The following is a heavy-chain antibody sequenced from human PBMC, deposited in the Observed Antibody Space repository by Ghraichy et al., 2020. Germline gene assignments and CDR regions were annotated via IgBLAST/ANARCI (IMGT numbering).Heavy chain of an antibody. CDR2: ISWDGGST. D-gene: IGHD6-6*01. CDR3: VKVAYSSSLDS. V-gene: IGHV3-43*01. J-gene: IGHJ5*01. Sequence: LSLTCAASGFTFDDYTMHWVRQAPGKGLEWVSLISWDGGSTDYADSVKGRFTISRDNSKNSLFLQMNSLRTEDTALYYCVKVAYSSSLDSWGQGTLVTVSS. CDR1: GFTFDDYT.